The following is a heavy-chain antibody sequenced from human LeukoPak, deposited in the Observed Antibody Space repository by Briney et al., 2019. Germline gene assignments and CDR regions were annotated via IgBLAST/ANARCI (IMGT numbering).Heavy chain of an antibody. J-gene: IGHJ4*02. CDR2: IRGKANSYAT. D-gene: IGHD3-22*01. V-gene: IGHV3-73*01. CDR1: GFTFSGSA. CDR3: TRHLMYYYDSSGYYEDY. Sequence: GGSLRLSCAASGFTFSGSAMHWVRQASGKGLEWVGRIRGKANSYATAYAASVKGRFTISRDDSKNTAYLQMNSLKTEDTAVYCCTRHLMYYYDSSGYYEDYWGQGTLVTVSS.